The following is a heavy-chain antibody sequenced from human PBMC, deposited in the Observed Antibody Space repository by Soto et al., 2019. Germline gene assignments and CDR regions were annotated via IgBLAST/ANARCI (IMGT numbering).Heavy chain of an antibody. CDR2: ISAYNGNT. D-gene: IGHD2-2*03. Sequence: GASVKVSCKASGYTFTSYGISWVRQAPGQGLEWMGWISAYNGNTNYAQKLQGRVTMTTDTSTSTAYMELRSLRSDDTAVYYCARDSGYCSSTSCYASDPWGQGTLVTVSS. CDR1: GYTFTSYG. V-gene: IGHV1-18*01. CDR3: ARDSGYCSSTSCYASDP. J-gene: IGHJ5*02.